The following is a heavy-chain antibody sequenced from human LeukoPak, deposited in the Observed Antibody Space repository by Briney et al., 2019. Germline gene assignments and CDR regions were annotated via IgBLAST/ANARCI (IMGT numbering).Heavy chain of an antibody. Sequence: ASVKVSCKASGYVFTSYGISWVRQAPGQGLEWMGWISGYNGNTYYAQKFQGRVTMTTGTSTSTAYMELRSLRSDDTAVYYCTRDLQRRSSGWLTAAAGDYWGQGTLVTVSS. CDR1: GYVFTSYG. CDR2: ISGYNGNT. V-gene: IGHV1-18*01. D-gene: IGHD6-19*01. J-gene: IGHJ4*02. CDR3: TRDLQRRSSGWLTAAAGDY.